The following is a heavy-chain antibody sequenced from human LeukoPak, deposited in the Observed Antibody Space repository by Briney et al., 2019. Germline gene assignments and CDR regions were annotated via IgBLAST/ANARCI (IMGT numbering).Heavy chain of an antibody. V-gene: IGHV4-59*12. CDR2: IYYSGST. CDR1: GVSISSYY. Sequence: SETLSLTCTVSGVSISSYYWSWIRQPPGKGLEWIGYIYYSGSTNYNPSLKSRVTISLDTSKNQFSLKLSSVTAADTAVYYCAKDETIDYYDSSGYQDYWGQGTLVTVSS. CDR3: AKDETIDYYDSSGYQDY. D-gene: IGHD3-22*01. J-gene: IGHJ4*02.